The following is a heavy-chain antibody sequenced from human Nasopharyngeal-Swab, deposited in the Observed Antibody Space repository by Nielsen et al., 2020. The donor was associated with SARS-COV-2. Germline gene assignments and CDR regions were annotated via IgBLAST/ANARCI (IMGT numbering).Heavy chain of an antibody. Sequence: GGSLRLSCAASGFTFSSYARHWVRQAPGKGLEWVAVISYDGINKYYADSVKGRFTLPRDNSKNTLYLQMNSLRAEDTAVYYCALDPRSGGYWGQGTLVTVSS. D-gene: IGHD6-25*01. J-gene: IGHJ4*02. CDR2: ISYDGINK. CDR3: ALDPRSGGY. V-gene: IGHV3-30*04. CDR1: GFTFSSYA.